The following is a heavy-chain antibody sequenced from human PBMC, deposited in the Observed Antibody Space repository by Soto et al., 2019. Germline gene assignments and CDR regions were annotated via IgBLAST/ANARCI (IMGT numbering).Heavy chain of an antibody. J-gene: IGHJ6*03. V-gene: IGHV3-48*01. CDR1: GFTFSSYS. Sequence: GGSLRLSCAASGFTFSSYSMNWVRQAPGKGLEWVSYISSSSSTIYYADSVKGRFTISRDNAKNSLYLQMNSLRAEDTAVYYCARDLRYGSGIGYYYMDVWAKGPRSPSP. CDR3: ARDLRYGSGIGYYYMDV. CDR2: ISSSSSTI. D-gene: IGHD3-10*01.